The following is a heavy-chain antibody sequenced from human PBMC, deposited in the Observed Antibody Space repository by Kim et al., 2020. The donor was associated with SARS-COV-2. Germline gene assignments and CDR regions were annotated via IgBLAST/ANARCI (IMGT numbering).Heavy chain of an antibody. D-gene: IGHD3-10*01. Sequence: GGSLRLSCAASGFTFSSYSMNWVRQAPGKGLEWVSYISSSSSNIYYADSVKGRFTISRDNAKNSLYLQMNSLRDEDTAVYYCAREMWITMVRPPMDVWGQGTTVTVSS. V-gene: IGHV3-48*02. CDR3: AREMWITMVRPPMDV. CDR2: ISSSSSNI. J-gene: IGHJ6*02. CDR1: GFTFSSYS.